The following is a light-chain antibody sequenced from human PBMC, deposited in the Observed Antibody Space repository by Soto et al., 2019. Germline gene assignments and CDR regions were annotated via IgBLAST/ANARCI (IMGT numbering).Light chain of an antibody. CDR3: QTWGTGPAV. CDR2: LNSDGSH. CDR1: SGHSSYA. J-gene: IGLJ7*01. V-gene: IGLV4-69*01. Sequence: QLVLTQSPSASASLGASVKLTCTLSSGHSSYAIAWHQQQPEKGPRYLMKLNSDGSHSKGDGIPDRFSGSSSGAERYLTISRLQSEDEADYYCQTWGTGPAVFGGGTKLTVL.